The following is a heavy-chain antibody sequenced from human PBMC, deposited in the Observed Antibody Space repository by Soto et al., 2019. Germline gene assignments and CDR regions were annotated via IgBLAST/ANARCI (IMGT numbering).Heavy chain of an antibody. CDR1: GASIGSGDSS. CDR3: ARGVWGNSAYFDF. J-gene: IGHJ4*02. D-gene: IGHD3-16*01. Sequence: QLQLQESGSGLVKPSQTLSLTCAVSGASIGSGDSSWSWIRQPPGKALEWIGYIYQNGNTYYSPSLMSRVTISVDRSKNQFSLRLSSVTAADTAVYYCARGVWGNSAYFDFWGQETLVTVSS. V-gene: IGHV4-30-2*01. CDR2: IYQNGNT.